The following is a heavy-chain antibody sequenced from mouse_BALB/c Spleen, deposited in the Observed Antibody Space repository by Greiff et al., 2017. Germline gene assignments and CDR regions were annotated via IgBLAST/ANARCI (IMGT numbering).Heavy chain of an antibody. J-gene: IGHJ4*01. V-gene: IGHV2-9*02. CDR3: ARDRGSGAMDY. D-gene: IGHD3-2*02. CDR2: IWAGGST. Sequence: VKLVESGPGLVAPSQSLSITCTVSGFSLTSYGVHWVRQPPGKGLEWLGVIWAGGSTNYNSALMSRLSISKDNSKSQVFLKMNSLQTDDTAMYYCARDRGSGAMDYWGQGTSVTVSS. CDR1: GFSLTSYG.